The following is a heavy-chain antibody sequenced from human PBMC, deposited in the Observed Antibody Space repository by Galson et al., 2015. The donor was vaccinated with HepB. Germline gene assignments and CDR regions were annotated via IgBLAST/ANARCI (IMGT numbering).Heavy chain of an antibody. D-gene: IGHD6-13*01. CDR3: AKGAYSNVLLAGGWLDP. CDR1: GLTFSGSG. Sequence: SLRLSCAVSGLTFSGSGMHWLRQAPGRGLEWVSVISHDGKHKYYADSVKGRFTVSRDNSNNTVILQMNSLRAEDTALYYCAKGAYSNVLLAGGWLDPWGQGTLVTVSS. V-gene: IGHV3-30*18. CDR2: ISHDGKHK. J-gene: IGHJ5*02.